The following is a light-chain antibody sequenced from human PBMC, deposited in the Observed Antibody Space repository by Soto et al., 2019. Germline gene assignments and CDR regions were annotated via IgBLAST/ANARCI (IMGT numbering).Light chain of an antibody. Sequence: EIVMTQSPATLSVSPGERATLSCRASQGVSTNLAWYQQEPGQAPRLLIYGASTRATGIPARFSGSGSGTEITLTISSLQSEDFAVYYCQQYNNWLPVVTVGGGTVV. V-gene: IGKV3D-15*01. J-gene: IGKJ4*01. CDR3: QQYNNWLPVVT. CDR2: GAS. CDR1: QGVSTN.